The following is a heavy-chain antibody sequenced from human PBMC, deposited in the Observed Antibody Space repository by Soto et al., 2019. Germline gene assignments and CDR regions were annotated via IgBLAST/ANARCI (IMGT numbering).Heavy chain of an antibody. Sequence: GGSLRLSCAASGFTFSSYSMNWVRQAPGKGLEWVSYISSSSSTIYYADSVKGRFTISRDNAKNSLYLQMNSLRDGDTAVYYCARENYYDSSGYYRSPLDYWGQGTLVTVSS. CDR2: ISSSSSTI. CDR1: GFTFSSYS. D-gene: IGHD3-22*01. J-gene: IGHJ4*02. CDR3: ARENYYDSSGYYRSPLDY. V-gene: IGHV3-48*02.